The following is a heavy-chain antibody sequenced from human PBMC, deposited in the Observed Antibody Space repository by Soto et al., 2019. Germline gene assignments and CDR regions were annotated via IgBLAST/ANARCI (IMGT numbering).Heavy chain of an antibody. CDR1: GFSLDNSAVG. D-gene: IGHD3-10*01. CDR3: VNRPRSPINLGFHS. J-gene: IGHJ4*02. CDR2: VSWDDDK. Sequence: QITLKESGPTLVKPTQTLTLTCTFSGFSLDNSAVGWIRQPPGKALEWLAIVSWDDDKRYSPSLETRLSSTKDTSKAQVVLTMTDMDPVDTATYYCVNRPRSPINLGFHSWGQGTLVTVSP. V-gene: IGHV2-5*02.